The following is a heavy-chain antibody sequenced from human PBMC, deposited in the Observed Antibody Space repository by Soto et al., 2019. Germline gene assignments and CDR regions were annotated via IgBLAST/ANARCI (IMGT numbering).Heavy chain of an antibody. J-gene: IGHJ4*02. D-gene: IGHD3-10*01. CDR3: ASTHGDYYGSTGPRWVWDY. Sequence: QLQLQESGPGLVKPSETLSLTCTVSGGSISSSSYYWGWIRQPPGKGLEWIGSIYYSGSTYYNPSLKSRVTISVDTSKNQFSLKLSSVTAADTAVYYCASTHGDYYGSTGPRWVWDYWGQGTLVTVSS. CDR2: IYYSGST. V-gene: IGHV4-39*01. CDR1: GGSISSSSYY.